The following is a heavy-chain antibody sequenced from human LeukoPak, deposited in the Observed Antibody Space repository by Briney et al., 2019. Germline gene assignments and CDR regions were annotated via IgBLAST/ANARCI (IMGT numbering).Heavy chain of an antibody. CDR2: IYYSGSS. J-gene: IGHJ4*02. D-gene: IGHD1-26*01. V-gene: IGHV4-39*07. CDR3: ARVGVTADFDY. CDR1: GFTFSSYE. Sequence: GSLRLSCAASGFTFSSYEMNWVRQPPGKELEWIGSIYYSGSSHYNPSLKSRVSMSRDTAKNQFSLNLSSVTAADTAVYYCARVGVTADFDYWGQGTLVTVSS.